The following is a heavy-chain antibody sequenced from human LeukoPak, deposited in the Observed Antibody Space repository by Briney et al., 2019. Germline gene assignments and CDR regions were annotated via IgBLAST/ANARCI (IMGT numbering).Heavy chain of an antibody. CDR3: ARVRRGWELTNDAFDI. CDR1: GYTFTGYY. Sequence: EASVKVSYKASGYTFTGYYMHWARQAPGQGLEWMGRINPNSGGTNYAQKFQGRVTMTRDTSISTAYMELSRLRSDDTAVYYCARVRRGWELTNDAFDIWGQGTMVTVSS. CDR2: INPNSGGT. V-gene: IGHV1-2*06. J-gene: IGHJ3*02. D-gene: IGHD1-26*01.